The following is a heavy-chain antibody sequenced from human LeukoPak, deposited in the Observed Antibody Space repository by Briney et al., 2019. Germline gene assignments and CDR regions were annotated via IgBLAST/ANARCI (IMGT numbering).Heavy chain of an antibody. Sequence: SVKVSCKASGGTFSSYTISWVRQAPGQGLEWMGRIIPILGIANYAQKFQGRVTITADKSTSTAYMELSSLRSEDTAVYYCARDLTDSSGSVCGQGTLVTVSS. CDR3: ARDLTDSSGSV. J-gene: IGHJ4*02. CDR2: IIPILGIA. D-gene: IGHD6-19*01. V-gene: IGHV1-69*04. CDR1: GGTFSSYT.